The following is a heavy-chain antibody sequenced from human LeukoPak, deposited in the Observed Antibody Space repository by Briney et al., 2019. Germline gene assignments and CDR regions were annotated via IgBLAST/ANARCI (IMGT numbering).Heavy chain of an antibody. CDR1: GYTLTELS. D-gene: IGHD4-17*01. Sequence: SCKVSGYTLTELSMHWVRQAPGKGLEWVSGISWNSGSIGYADSVKGRFTISRDNAKNSLYLQMNSLRAEDTALYYCAKAKFYGDYAQFDYWGQGTLVTVSS. CDR2: ISWNSGSI. CDR3: AKAKFYGDYAQFDY. V-gene: IGHV3-9*01. J-gene: IGHJ4*02.